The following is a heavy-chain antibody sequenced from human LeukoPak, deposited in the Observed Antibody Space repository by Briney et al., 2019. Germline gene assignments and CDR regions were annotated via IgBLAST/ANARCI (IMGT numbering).Heavy chain of an antibody. V-gene: IGHV3-21*04. CDR1: GFTFTNYS. D-gene: IGHD2-15*01. CDR3: ARARTHAYYFDY. CDR2: INNSSSYR. J-gene: IGHJ4*02. Sequence: GGSLRLSCAASGFTFTNYSMDWVRQAPGKGLEWVASINNSSSYRYYADSLKGRCTISRDNAKNSLYLQLNSLRAEDTAVYYCARARTHAYYFDYWGQGTLVTVSS.